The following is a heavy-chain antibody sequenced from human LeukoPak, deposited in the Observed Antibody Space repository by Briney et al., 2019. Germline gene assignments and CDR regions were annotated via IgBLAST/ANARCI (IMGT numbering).Heavy chain of an antibody. Sequence: TSETLSLTCTVSGYSISSGYYWGWIRQPPGKGLEWIGSIYHSGSTYYNPSLKSRVTISVDTSKNQFSLKLSSVTAADTAVYYCARPGSYKYYYYYMDVWGKGTTVTVSS. CDR1: GYSISSGYY. CDR3: ARPGSYKYYYYYMDV. CDR2: IYHSGST. D-gene: IGHD1-26*01. V-gene: IGHV4-38-2*02. J-gene: IGHJ6*03.